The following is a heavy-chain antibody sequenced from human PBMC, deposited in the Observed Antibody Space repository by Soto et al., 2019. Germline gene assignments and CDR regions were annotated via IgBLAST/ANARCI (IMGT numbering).Heavy chain of an antibody. D-gene: IGHD2-21*01. CDR1: GFIFTNFW. Sequence: WGSLRLSCEASGFIFTNFWMHWVRQVPGKGLVWVSRIDTSVSITSYADSVKGRFTISRDNAKNTVSLQMNSLRAEDTGVYYCAKDSWYCELWSQGSLVNVSA. CDR3: AKDSWYCEL. J-gene: IGHJ4*01. CDR2: IDTSVSIT. V-gene: IGHV3-74*01.